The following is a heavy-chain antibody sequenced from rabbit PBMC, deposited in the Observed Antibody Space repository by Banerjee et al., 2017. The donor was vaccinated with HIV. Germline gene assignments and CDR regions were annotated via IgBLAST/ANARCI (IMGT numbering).Heavy chain of an antibody. V-gene: IGHV1S40*01. CDR1: GVSFSGSSY. J-gene: IGHJ6*01. D-gene: IGHD1-1*01. Sequence: QSLEESGGDLVKPGASLTLTCTASGVSFSGSSYMCWVRQAPGKGLEWIACIDAGSSGFTYFASWAKGRFTISKTSSTTVTLQMTSLTAADTATYFCARDTSSSFSSYGMDLRGPGTLVTVS. CDR2: IDAGSSGFT. CDR3: ARDTSSSFSSYGMDL.